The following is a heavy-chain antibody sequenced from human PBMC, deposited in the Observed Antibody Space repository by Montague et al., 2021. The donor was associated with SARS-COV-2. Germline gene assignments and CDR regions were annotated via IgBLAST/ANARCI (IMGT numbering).Heavy chain of an antibody. CDR2: IYYSGST. CDR3: ATITQGYCTNGVCQPPDY. D-gene: IGHD2-8*01. Sequence: SETRSLTCTVSGGSISSSSYYWGWIRQPPGKGLEWIGSIYYSGSTYYNPSLKSRVTISVDTSKNQFSLKLSSVTAADTAVYYCATITQGYCTNGVCQPPDYWGQGTLVTVSS. CDR1: GGSISSSSYY. J-gene: IGHJ4*02. V-gene: IGHV4-39*01.